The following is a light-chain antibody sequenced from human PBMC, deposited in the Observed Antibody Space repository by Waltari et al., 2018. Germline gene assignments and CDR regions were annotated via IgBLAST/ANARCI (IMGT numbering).Light chain of an antibody. V-gene: IGKV3-20*01. J-gene: IGKJ1*01. CDR1: QSVTRT. CDR2: GAS. Sequence: EILLTQSPGTLSLSPGERATLSCRASQSVTRTLTWYQQKPGQAPRLLIYGASNRATSIPDRFSGSGSGTDFSLTFSRLEPEDFAVYYCQHYLRLPATFGQGTKVEIK. CDR3: QHYLRLPAT.